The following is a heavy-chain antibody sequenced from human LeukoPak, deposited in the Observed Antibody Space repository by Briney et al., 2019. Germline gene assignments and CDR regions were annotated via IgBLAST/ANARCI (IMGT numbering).Heavy chain of an antibody. J-gene: IGHJ6*03. V-gene: IGHV4-61*02. Sequence: SQTLSLTCTVSGGSISSGSYYWSWIRQPAGKGLEWIGRIYTSGSTNYNPSLKSRVTISVDTSKSQFSLKLSSVTAADTAVYYCARVLRPVPAAPSYYMDVWGKGTTVTVSS. CDR2: IYTSGST. CDR3: ARVLRPVPAAPSYYMDV. D-gene: IGHD2-2*01. CDR1: GGSISSGSYY.